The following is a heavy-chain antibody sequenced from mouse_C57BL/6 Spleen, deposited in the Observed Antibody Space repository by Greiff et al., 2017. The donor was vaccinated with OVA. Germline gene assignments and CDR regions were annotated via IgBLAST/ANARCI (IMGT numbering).Heavy chain of an antibody. Sequence: QVQLKQSGAELVRPGASVTLSCKASGYTFTDYEMHWVKPTPVHGLEWIGAIDPETGGTAYNQKFKGKAILTAGKSSSTAYMELRSLTSEDSAVYYCTKRDYDAMDYWGQGTSVTVSS. CDR2: IDPETGGT. V-gene: IGHV1-15*01. J-gene: IGHJ4*01. CDR1: GYTFTDYE. CDR3: TKRDYDAMDY.